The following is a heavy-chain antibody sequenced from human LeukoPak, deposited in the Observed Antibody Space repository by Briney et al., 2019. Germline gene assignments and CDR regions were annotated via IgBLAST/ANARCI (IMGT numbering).Heavy chain of an antibody. CDR1: GFTFSSYG. D-gene: IGHD6-19*01. CDR2: ISYDGSNK. V-gene: IGHV3-30*18. J-gene: IGHJ4*02. Sequence: GRSLRLSCAASGFTFSSYGMHWVRQAPGKWLESVAVISYDGSNKYYADSVKGRFTIPRDNSKNTLYLQMNSLRAEDTAVYYCAKDRDSSGWYSARTYDYWGQGTLVTVSS. CDR3: AKDRDSSGWYSARTYDY.